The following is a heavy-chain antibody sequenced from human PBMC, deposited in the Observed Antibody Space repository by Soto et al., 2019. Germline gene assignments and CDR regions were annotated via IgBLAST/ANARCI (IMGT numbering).Heavy chain of an antibody. Sequence: QVQLVESGGGVVQPGRSLRLSCAASGFTFSNYGMHWVRQAPGKGLEWVAGISYDGSHKYYADSVKGRFTISRDNSKKILSLQMNSLRGDDTAVYYCAKGPRIAVAGLGDSWGQGTLVSVPS. V-gene: IGHV3-30*18. CDR2: ISYDGSHK. CDR1: GFTFSNYG. J-gene: IGHJ5*01. CDR3: AKGPRIAVAGLGDS. D-gene: IGHD6-19*01.